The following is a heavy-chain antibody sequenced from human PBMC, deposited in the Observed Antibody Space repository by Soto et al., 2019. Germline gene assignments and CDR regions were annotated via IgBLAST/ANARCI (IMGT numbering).Heavy chain of an antibody. J-gene: IGHJ6*02. D-gene: IGHD6-6*01. Sequence: SVEVSCTASGGTFSRYAVSWVRQAPGQGLEWMGVIIPLLNTPKYAPKFQGRVTITADASATMAYMELGGLRSEDTAVYYCARESSSPNYYYYGMDVWGQGTTVTVS. CDR3: ARESSSPNYYYYGMDV. CDR2: IIPLLNTP. V-gene: IGHV1-69*13. CDR1: GGTFSRYA.